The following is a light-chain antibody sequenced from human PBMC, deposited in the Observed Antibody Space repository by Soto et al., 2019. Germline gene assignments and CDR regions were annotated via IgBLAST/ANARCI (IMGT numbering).Light chain of an antibody. J-gene: IGLJ2*01. CDR2: GNS. CDR1: SSSIGAGYD. CDR3: QSYDSSLSGHVV. Sequence: QSVLTQPPSVSGAPGQRVTISCTGSSSSIGAGYDVHWYQQLPGTAPKLLIYGNSNRPSGVPDRFSGSKSGTSASLAITGLQAEDEADYYCQSYDSSLSGHVVFGGGPKVTVL. V-gene: IGLV1-40*01.